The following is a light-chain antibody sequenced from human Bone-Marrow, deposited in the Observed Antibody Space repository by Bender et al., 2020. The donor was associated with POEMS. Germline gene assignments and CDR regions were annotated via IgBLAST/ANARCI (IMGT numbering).Light chain of an antibody. CDR2: DVT. V-gene: IGLV2-14*02. Sequence: QSAMTQPASVSGSPGQSITISCTGTSGDIGTYNLVSWYQQHPGKVPKLMIYDVTQRPSGISSRFSGSKSGNMASLTISGLQAEDEADYSCCSYAGTYTLLFGGGTRLTVL. CDR1: SGDIGTYNL. J-gene: IGLJ2*01. CDR3: CSYAGTYTLL.